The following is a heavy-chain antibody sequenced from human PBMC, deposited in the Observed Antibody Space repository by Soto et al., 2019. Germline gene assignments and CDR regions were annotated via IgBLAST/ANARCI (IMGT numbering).Heavy chain of an antibody. CDR1: GGSFSGYY. CDR3: ARGRYYDYVWGSYRLGLDNWFDP. J-gene: IGHJ5*02. D-gene: IGHD3-16*02. Sequence: PSETLSLTCAVYGGSFSGYYWSWIRQPPGKGLEWIGEINHSGSTNYNPSLKSRVTISVDTSKNQFSLKPSSVTAADTAVYYCARGRYYDYVWGSYRLGLDNWFDPWGQGTLVTVSS. V-gene: IGHV4-34*01. CDR2: INHSGST.